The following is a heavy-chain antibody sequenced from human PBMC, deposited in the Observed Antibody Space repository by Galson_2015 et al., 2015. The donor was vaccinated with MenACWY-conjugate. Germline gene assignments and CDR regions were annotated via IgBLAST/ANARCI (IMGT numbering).Heavy chain of an antibody. Sequence: PLRLSCAASGFAFSGSAMSGVGQAQGKGLEWGSAISGGGGRTYYADSVKGGFTISRDNSKNTLYLQMNSLRAEDTAVYYCAKDRLADAGTIDYWGQGTLVTVSS. CDR3: AKDRLADAGTIDY. J-gene: IGHJ4*02. CDR1: GFAFSGSA. CDR2: ISGGGGRT. D-gene: IGHD1-7*01. V-gene: IGHV3-23*01.